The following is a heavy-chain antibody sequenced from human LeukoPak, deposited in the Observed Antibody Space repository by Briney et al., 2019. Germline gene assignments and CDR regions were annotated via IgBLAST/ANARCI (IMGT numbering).Heavy chain of an antibody. J-gene: IGHJ6*03. CDR2: IYSGGST. V-gene: IGHV3-66*01. CDR1: GLTFSSYG. CDR3: ARDNYYMDV. Sequence: GGSLRLSCAASGLTFSSYGMSWVRQAPGKGLEWVSVIYSGGSTYYADSVKGRFTISRDNSKNTLYLQMNSLRAEDTAVYYCARDNYYMDVWGKGTTVTISS.